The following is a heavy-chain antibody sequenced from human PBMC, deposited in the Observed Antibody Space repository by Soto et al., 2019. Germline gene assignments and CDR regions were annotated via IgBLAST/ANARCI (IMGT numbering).Heavy chain of an antibody. D-gene: IGHD3-10*01. V-gene: IGHV1-2*04. Sequence: ASVKVSGKASGYTFTGYYMHWVRQAPGQGLEWMGWINPNSGGTNYAQKFQGWVTMTRDTSISTAYMELSRLRSDDTAVYYCARGGSLWFGELSAYYYGMDVWGQGTTVTVSS. CDR3: ARGGSLWFGELSAYYYGMDV. J-gene: IGHJ6*02. CDR2: INPNSGGT. CDR1: GYTFTGYY.